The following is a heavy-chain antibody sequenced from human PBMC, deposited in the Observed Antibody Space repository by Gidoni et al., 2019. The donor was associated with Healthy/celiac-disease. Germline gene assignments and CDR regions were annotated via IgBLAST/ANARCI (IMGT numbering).Heavy chain of an antibody. Sequence: EVQLLESGGGLVQPGGSLRLSCAASGFTFSSYAMSWVRQAPGKGVEWVSAISGSGGSTYNADSVKGRFTISSDNSKNTLYLQMNSLRAEDTAVYYCAKGDISSTSCSLDYWGQGTLVTVSS. J-gene: IGHJ4*02. D-gene: IGHD2-2*01. CDR1: GFTFSSYA. V-gene: IGHV3-23*01. CDR3: AKGDISSTSCSLDY. CDR2: ISGSGGST.